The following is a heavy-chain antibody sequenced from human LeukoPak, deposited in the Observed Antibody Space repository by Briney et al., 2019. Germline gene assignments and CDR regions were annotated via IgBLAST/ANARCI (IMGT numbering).Heavy chain of an antibody. CDR3: ARAVPTALPDYFYYYMDV. J-gene: IGHJ6*03. CDR1: GNTFTGYY. Sequence: GASVKVSCKASGNTFTGYYMHWVRQAPGQGLEWMGWINPNSGATEYAQKFQGRVTMTRDTSISTAYMELYRLRSDDTAVYYCARAVPTALPDYFYYYMDVWGKGTTVTVSS. CDR2: INPNSGAT. V-gene: IGHV1-2*02. D-gene: IGHD2-2*02.